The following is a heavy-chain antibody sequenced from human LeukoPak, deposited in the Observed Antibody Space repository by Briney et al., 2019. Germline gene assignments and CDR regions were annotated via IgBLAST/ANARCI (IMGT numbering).Heavy chain of an antibody. J-gene: IGHJ4*02. CDR3: AKAGSGSYTFDY. CDR2: ISGSGGST. V-gene: IGHV3-23*01. D-gene: IGHD1-26*01. CDR1: GFTFSSYA. Sequence: GGSLRLSCAVSGFTFSSYAMSWVRQAPGKGLEWVSAISGSGGSTYYADSVKGRFTISRDNSKNTLYLQMNSLRAEDTAVYYCAKAGSGSYTFDYWGQGTLVTVSS.